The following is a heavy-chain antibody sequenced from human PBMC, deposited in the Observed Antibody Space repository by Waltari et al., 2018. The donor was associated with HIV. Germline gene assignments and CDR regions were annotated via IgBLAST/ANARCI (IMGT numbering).Heavy chain of an antibody. CDR3: ARFGTGQQLPSGMDV. Sequence: ELQLVESGGGVLQSGGSLRLPGHAPGSTFSSYWMNWVRHVPGKGLVWVSRINSDGSSTSYADSVKGRFTISRDNAKNTLYLQMNSLRAEDTAVYYCARFGTGQQLPSGMDVWGQGTTVTVSS. CDR2: INSDGSST. D-gene: IGHD6-13*01. V-gene: IGHV3-74*01. J-gene: IGHJ6*02. CDR1: GSTFSSYW.